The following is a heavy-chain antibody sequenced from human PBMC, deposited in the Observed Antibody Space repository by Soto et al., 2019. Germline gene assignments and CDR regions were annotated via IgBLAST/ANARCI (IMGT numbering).Heavy chain of an antibody. CDR2: INAGNGNT. Sequence: ASVKVSCKASGYTFTSYAMHWVRQAPGQRLEWMGWINAGNGNTKYSQKFQGRVTITRDTSASTAYMELSSLRSEDTAVYYCARSIVVVTALAYWGQRTLVTVSS. V-gene: IGHV1-3*01. J-gene: IGHJ4*02. CDR3: ARSIVVVTALAY. CDR1: GYTFTSYA. D-gene: IGHD2-21*02.